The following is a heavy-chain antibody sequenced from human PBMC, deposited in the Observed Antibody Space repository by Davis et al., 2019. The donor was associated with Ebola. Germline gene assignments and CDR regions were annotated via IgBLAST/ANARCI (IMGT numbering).Heavy chain of an antibody. D-gene: IGHD1-26*01. J-gene: IGHJ4*02. CDR1: GFTFSSYW. Sequence: PGGSLRLSCAASGFTFSSYWMSWVRQAPGKGLEWVAVISYDGSNKYYADSVKGRFTISRDNSKNTLYLQMNSLRAEDTAVYYCAKLGDIVGATLFDYWGQGTLVTVSS. CDR2: ISYDGSNK. V-gene: IGHV3-30*18. CDR3: AKLGDIVGATLFDY.